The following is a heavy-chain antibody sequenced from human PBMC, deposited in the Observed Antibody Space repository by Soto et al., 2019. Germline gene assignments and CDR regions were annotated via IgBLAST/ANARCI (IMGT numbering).Heavy chain of an antibody. V-gene: IGHV4-30-2*01. J-gene: IGHJ5*02. CDR2: IYHSGST. Sequence: SETLSLTCAVSGGSISGGGYSCSWIRQPPGKGLEWIGYIYHSGSTYYNPSLKSRVTISVDRSKNQFSLKLSSVTAADTAVYYCAKVGGFCSGGSCYSGWFDPWGQGTLVTVSS. CDR1: GGSISGGGYS. D-gene: IGHD2-15*01. CDR3: AKVGGFCSGGSCYSGWFDP.